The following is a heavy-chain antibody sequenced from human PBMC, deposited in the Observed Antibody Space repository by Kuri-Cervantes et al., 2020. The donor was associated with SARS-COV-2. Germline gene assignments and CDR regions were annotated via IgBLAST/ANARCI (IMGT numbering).Heavy chain of an antibody. Sequence: GESLKISCAASGFNFSSYAMSWVRQAPGKGLEWVSAISSSSSTIYYADSVKGRFTISRDNAKNSLYLQMNSLRAEDTAVYYCARIASSSGWENFDYWGQGTLVTVSS. CDR2: ISSSSSTI. V-gene: IGHV3-48*01. D-gene: IGHD6-19*01. CDR1: GFNFSSYA. J-gene: IGHJ4*02. CDR3: ARIASSSGWENFDY.